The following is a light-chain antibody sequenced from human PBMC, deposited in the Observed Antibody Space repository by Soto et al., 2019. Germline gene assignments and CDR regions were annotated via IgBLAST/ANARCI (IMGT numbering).Light chain of an antibody. J-gene: IGLJ3*02. V-gene: IGLV1-40*01. Sequence: QSVLTQPPSVSGAPGQRVTISCTGSSSNIGAGYPAHWYQQLPGTAPKLLVAGNRPSGVPDRFSVSKSGASASLAITGLQAEDEADYYCQSYDSSLSRRWVFGGGTKVTVL. CDR3: QSYDSSLSRRWV. CDR2: G. CDR1: SSNIGAGYP.